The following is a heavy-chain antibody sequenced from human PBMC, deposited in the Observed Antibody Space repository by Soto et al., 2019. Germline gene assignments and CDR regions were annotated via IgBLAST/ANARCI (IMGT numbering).Heavy chain of an antibody. CDR1: GDSMRTFY. V-gene: IGHV4-59*01. Sequence: SETLSLTCTVYGDSMRTFYWSWIRQPPGKGLEWIGNIYYGGSTNYNPSHKSRVTMSVDMSRNPVSLKLSSVTAPDTAGYYCTRVGGYYGDYPNFDYWGQGALVTVSS. D-gene: IGHD4-17*01. J-gene: IGHJ4*02. CDR3: TRVGGYYGDYPNFDY. CDR2: IYYGGST.